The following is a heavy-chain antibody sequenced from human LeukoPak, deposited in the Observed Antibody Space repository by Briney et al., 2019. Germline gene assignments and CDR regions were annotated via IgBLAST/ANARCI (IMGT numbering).Heavy chain of an antibody. CDR2: ISSSSSTI. D-gene: IGHD6-13*01. CDR1: GFTFSSYS. CDR3: AMDSSSWAYYYHYMDV. Sequence: GGSLRLSCAASGFTFSSYSMNWVRQAPGKGLEWVSYISSSSSTIYYADSVKGRFTISRDNAKNPLYLQMNSLRDEDTAVYYCAMDSSSWAYYYHYMDVWGKGTTVTVSS. J-gene: IGHJ6*03. V-gene: IGHV3-48*02.